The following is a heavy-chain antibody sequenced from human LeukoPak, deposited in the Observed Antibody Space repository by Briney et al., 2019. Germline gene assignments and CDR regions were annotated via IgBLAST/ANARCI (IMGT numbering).Heavy chain of an antibody. J-gene: IGHJ6*03. CDR3: ARQITGYYYMDV. V-gene: IGHV1-69*05. CDR1: GGTFSSYA. Sequence: SVKVTCKASGGTFSSYAISWVRQAPGQGLEWMGGIIPIFGTANYAQKFQGRVTITTDESTSTAYMELSSLRSEDTAVYYCARQITGYYYMDVWGKGTTVTVSS. D-gene: IGHD3-16*01. CDR2: IIPIFGTA.